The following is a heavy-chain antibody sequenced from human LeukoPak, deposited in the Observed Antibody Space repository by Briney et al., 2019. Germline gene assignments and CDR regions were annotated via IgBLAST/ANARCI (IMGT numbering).Heavy chain of an antibody. V-gene: IGHV4-31*03. CDR1: GDSISSGGYY. CDR3: AKARIQLWLFDS. D-gene: IGHD5-18*01. Sequence: SQTLSLTCTVSGDSISSGGYYWSWIRQHPGKGLEWIGYIYYSGSTFYNPSLRSRVTISGDTSKNQFSLKLSSVTGADTAVYYCAKARIQLWLFDSWGQGTLVTVSS. J-gene: IGHJ4*02. CDR2: IYYSGST.